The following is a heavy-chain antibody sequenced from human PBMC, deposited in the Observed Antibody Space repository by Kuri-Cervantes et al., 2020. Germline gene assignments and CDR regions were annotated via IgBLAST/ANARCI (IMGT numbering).Heavy chain of an antibody. CDR2: LGNSHDYI. V-gene: IGHV3-21*01. CDR1: GFTFSSYT. J-gene: IGHJ4*02. Sequence: GESLKISCTVSGFTFSSYTVSWVRLAPGKGLEWVSSLGNSHDYIHYADSVKGRFTISRDNAKNSLYLQMNSLGAEDTAIYYCARVQSVDTHDKNFEYWGQGTPVTVSS. CDR3: ARVQSVDTHDKNFEY. D-gene: IGHD3-9*01.